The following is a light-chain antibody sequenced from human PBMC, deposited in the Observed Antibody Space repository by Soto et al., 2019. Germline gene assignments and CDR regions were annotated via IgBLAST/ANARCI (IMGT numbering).Light chain of an antibody. CDR3: SSYTSSSYNYV. V-gene: IGLV2-14*01. CDR1: SSDVGGYNY. J-gene: IGLJ1*01. CDR2: DVS. Sequence: QSALTQPASVSGSPGQSITISCTGTSSDVGGYNYVSWYQQHPGTAPKLMIYDVSNRPSGVSSRFSGSKSGNTASLTISGLQAEDEADYYCSSYTSSSYNYVFGTGTKVTVL.